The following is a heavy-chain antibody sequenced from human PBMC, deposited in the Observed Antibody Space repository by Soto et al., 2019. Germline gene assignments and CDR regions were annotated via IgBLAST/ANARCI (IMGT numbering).Heavy chain of an antibody. CDR2: ISLYSDGT. CDR1: GYTFSKYG. Sequence: VASLKVSCKTSGYTFSKYGITWVRQAPGQPLEWLGWISLYSDGTNYAQKFQGRVSMTTDTSTTTAYMELRSLRSDDTAVYYCARVVPGAEAWFGPWGQGTLVTVSS. J-gene: IGHJ5*02. CDR3: ARVVPGAEAWFGP. V-gene: IGHV1-18*01. D-gene: IGHD2-2*01.